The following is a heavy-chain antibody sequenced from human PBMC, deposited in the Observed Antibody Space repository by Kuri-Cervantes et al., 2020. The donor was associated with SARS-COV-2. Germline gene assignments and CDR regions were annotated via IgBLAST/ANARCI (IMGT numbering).Heavy chain of an antibody. CDR3: AREYSSPSGFDY. D-gene: IGHD6-6*01. V-gene: IGHV3-30*02. Sequence: GGSLRLSCAASGFTFSSYGMHWVRQAPGKGLEWVAFIRYDGSNKYYADSVKGRVTISRDNSKNTLYLQMNSLRAEDTAVYYCAREYSSPSGFDYWGQGTLVTVSS. CDR2: IRYDGSNK. CDR1: GFTFSSYG. J-gene: IGHJ4*02.